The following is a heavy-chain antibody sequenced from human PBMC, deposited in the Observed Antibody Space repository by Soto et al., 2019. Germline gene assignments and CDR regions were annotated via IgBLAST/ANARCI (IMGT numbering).Heavy chain of an antibody. CDR3: AREAENYYDSRFDDY. V-gene: IGHV1-18*01. J-gene: IGHJ4*02. CDR1: GYTFTSYG. CDR2: ISAYNGNT. Sequence: ASVKVSCKASGYTFTSYGISWVRQAPGQGLEWMGWISAYNGNTNYAQKLQGRVTMTTDTSTSTAYMELRSLRSDDTAVYYCAREAENYYDSRFDDYWGQGXLVTVYS. D-gene: IGHD3-22*01.